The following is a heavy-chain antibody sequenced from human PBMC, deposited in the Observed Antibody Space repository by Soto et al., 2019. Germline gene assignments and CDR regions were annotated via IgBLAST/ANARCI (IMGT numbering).Heavy chain of an antibody. D-gene: IGHD3-22*01. CDR1: GYSFTSYW. J-gene: IGHJ3*02. CDR2: IDPSDSYT. V-gene: IGHV5-10-1*01. CDR3: ARLRYYYDSSGYVTYQPPDAFDI. Sequence: ESLKISCKGSGYSFTSYWISWVRQMPGKGLEWMGRIDPSDSYTNYSPSFQGHVTISADKSISTAYLQWSSLKASDTAMYYCARLRYYYDSSGYVTYQPPDAFDIWGKGKMVTVS.